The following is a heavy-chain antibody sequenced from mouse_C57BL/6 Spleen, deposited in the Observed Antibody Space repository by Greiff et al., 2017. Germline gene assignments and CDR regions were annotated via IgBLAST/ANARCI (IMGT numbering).Heavy chain of an antibody. CDR1: GYSFTGYY. CDR3: ATGYYVDY. D-gene: IGHD2-1*01. V-gene: IGHV1-43*01. J-gene: IGHJ2*01. Sequence: VQLQQSGPELVKPGASVKISCKASGYSFTGYYMHWVKQSSEKSLEWIGEFNPSTGGTSYNQKFKGKATLTVDKSSSTAYMQLKSLTSEDSAVYYCATGYYVDYWGQGTTLTVSS. CDR2: FNPSTGGT.